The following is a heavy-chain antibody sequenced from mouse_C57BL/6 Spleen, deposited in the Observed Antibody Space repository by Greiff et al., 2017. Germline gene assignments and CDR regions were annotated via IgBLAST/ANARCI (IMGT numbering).Heavy chain of an antibody. V-gene: IGHV1-58*01. CDR2: IYIGNGYT. CDR1: GYTFTSYG. Sequence: EVKLVESGAELVRPGYSVKMSCKTSGYTFTSYGINWVKQRPGQGLEWIGYIYIGNGYTEYNEKFKGKATLTSDTSSSTAYMQLSSLTSEDSAIYFCARGDYYGSSYAMDYWGQGTSVTVSS. CDR3: ARGDYYGSSYAMDY. D-gene: IGHD1-1*01. J-gene: IGHJ4*01.